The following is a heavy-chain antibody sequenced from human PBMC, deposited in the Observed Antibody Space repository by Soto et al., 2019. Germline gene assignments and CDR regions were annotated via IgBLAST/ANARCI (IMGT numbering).Heavy chain of an antibody. CDR1: GFTFDDFA. Sequence: EVQLVESGGGLVQPGRSLRLSCAASGFTFDDFAMHWVRQGPGKGLEWVSGISWNSAMIGYADSVKGRFTISRDNAKNSLYLEMNSLRPEDTALYFCAKDNRADRGAFDYWGQGTLVSVFS. CDR2: ISWNSAMI. CDR3: AKDNRADRGAFDY. J-gene: IGHJ4*02. D-gene: IGHD3-10*01. V-gene: IGHV3-9*01.